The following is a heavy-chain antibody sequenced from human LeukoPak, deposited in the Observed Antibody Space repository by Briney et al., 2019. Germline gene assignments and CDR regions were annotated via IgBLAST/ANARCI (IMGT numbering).Heavy chain of an antibody. V-gene: IGHV3-23*01. CDR2: ISAGGGDT. Sequence: GVSLRLSCAASGFPFSSYAISWVRQSPGKGLEGVSGISAGGGDTYYADSVKGRFTISRGNFKNTLYLQMSSLRPEDTAVYFCSKGGQSGPWYSLDCWGQGTLVTVSS. CDR3: SKGGQSGPWYSLDC. D-gene: IGHD2-15*01. J-gene: IGHJ4*02. CDR1: GFPFSSYA.